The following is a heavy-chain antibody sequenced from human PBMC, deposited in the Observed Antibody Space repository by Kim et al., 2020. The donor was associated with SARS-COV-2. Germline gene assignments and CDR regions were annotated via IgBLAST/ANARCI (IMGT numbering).Heavy chain of an antibody. CDR2: IYYSGST. CDR1: GGSVSSGSYY. CDR3: ARVDDVGSGYPAGYYYYGMDV. Sequence: SETLSLTCTVSGGSVSSGSYYWSWIRQPPGKGLEWIGYIYYSGSTNYNPSLKSRVTISVDTSKNQFSLKLSSVTAADTAVYYCARVDDVGSGYPAGYYYYGMDVWGQGTTVTVSS. J-gene: IGHJ6*02. D-gene: IGHD3-3*01. V-gene: IGHV4-61*01.